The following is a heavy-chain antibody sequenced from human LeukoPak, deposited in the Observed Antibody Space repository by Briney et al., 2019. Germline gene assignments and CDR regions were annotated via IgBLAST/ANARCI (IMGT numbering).Heavy chain of an antibody. J-gene: IGHJ4*02. D-gene: IGHD6-13*01. Sequence: PSETLSLTCAVYGGSFSGYYWSWIRQPPGKGLEWIGEINHSGSTNYNPSLKSRVTISVDTSKNQFSLKLSSVTAADTAVYYCARAGSSSWYLYYWGQETLVTVSS. V-gene: IGHV4-34*01. CDR2: INHSGST. CDR3: ARAGSSSWYLYY. CDR1: GGSFSGYY.